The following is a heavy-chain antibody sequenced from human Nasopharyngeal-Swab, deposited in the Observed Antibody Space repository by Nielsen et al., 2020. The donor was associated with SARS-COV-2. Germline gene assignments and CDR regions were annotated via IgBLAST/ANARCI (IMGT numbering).Heavy chain of an antibody. CDR3: ARGDSSSWYPNKGYYMDV. J-gene: IGHJ6*03. CDR2: IYYSGST. V-gene: IGHV4-59*01. Sequence: SETLSLTCTVSGCSISSYYWSWIRQPPGKGLEWIGYIYYSGSTNYNPSLKSRVTISVDTSKNQFSLKLSSVTAADTAVYYCARGDSSSWYPNKGYYMDVWGKGTTVAVSS. CDR1: GCSISSYY. D-gene: IGHD6-13*01.